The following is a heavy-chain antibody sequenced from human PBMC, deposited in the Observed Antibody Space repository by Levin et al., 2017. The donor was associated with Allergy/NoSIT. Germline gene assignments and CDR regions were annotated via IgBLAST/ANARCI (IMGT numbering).Heavy chain of an antibody. CDR2: IINSGVGT. V-gene: IGHV3-23*01. J-gene: IGHJ4*02. Sequence: PEASVKVSCAASGFTFNNYVMSWVRQAPGKGLEWVSAIINSGVGTYYADSVKGRFTISRDNSKNTMYLQMNSLRAEDTAVYFCAKDAIRGSDQPYYFDYWGQGTLVTASS. D-gene: IGHD6-19*01. CDR3: AKDAIRGSDQPYYFDY. CDR1: GFTFNNYV.